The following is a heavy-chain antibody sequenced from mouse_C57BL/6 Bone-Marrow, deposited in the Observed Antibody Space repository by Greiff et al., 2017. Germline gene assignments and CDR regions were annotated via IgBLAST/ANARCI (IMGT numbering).Heavy chain of an antibody. CDR1: GYTFTEYT. CDR3: ARHEDNGYSNPSFDV. D-gene: IGHD2-5*01. CDR2: FYPGSGSI. V-gene: IGHV1-62-2*01. Sequence: VKLQESGAELVKPGASVKLSCKASGYTFTEYTIHWVKQRSGKGLEWIGWFYPGSGSIKYNEKFKDKATLTADKSSSTVYMELSRLTSEDSAVYFCARHEDNGYSNPSFDVWGTGTTVTVSS. J-gene: IGHJ1*03.